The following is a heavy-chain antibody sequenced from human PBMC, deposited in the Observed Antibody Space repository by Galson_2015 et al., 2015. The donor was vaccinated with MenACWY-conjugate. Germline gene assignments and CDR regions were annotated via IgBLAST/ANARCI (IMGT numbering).Heavy chain of an antibody. V-gene: IGHV3-7*03. CDR3: ATSPNGDDFWSGYYIY. Sequence: SLRLSCAASGFTFSSYWMSWVRQAPGKGLEWVANVKQDGSEKYYVDSVKGRFTISRDNAKNSLYLQMNSLRAEDTAVYYCATSPNGDDFWSGYYIYWGQGTLVTVSS. D-gene: IGHD3-3*01. J-gene: IGHJ4*02. CDR1: GFTFSSYW. CDR2: VKQDGSEK.